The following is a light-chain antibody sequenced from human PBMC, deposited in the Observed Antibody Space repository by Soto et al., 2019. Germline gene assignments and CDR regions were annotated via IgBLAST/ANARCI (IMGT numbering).Light chain of an antibody. Sequence: EIVLTQSPGTLSLSPGERATLSCRAGQSVSSSYLAWYQQKPGQSPRLLMSGASRRATGVPDRFSGSGSGTDFTLTISRLEPEDFAVYYCQHYGHALWAFGQGTKVDIK. CDR2: GAS. J-gene: IGKJ1*01. CDR1: QSVSSSY. CDR3: QHYGHALWA. V-gene: IGKV3-20*01.